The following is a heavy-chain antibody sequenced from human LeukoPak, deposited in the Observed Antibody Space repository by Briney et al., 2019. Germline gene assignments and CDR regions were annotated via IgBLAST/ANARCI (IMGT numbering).Heavy chain of an antibody. J-gene: IGHJ4*02. Sequence: ASVKVSCKVSGYTLTELSMHWVRQAPGKGLEWMGGFDPEDGETIYAQKFQGRVTMTEDTSTDTAYMELSSLRSEDTAVYHCATAHANSRPDSGYYHNFFDYWGQGTLVTVSS. V-gene: IGHV1-24*01. CDR2: FDPEDGET. CDR3: ATAHANSRPDSGYYHNFFDY. D-gene: IGHD3-22*01. CDR1: GYTLTELS.